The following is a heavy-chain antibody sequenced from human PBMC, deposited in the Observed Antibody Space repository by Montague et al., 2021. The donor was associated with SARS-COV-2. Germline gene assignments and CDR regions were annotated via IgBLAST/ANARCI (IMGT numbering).Heavy chain of an antibody. CDR2: IYYSGNT. Sequence: SETLSLTCTVSGGSISSSSYCWGWIRQPPGKGLEWIGSIYYSGNTYYNPSLKSRVTIYVDTSKNQFSLKLSSVTAADTAVYYCARDKAEYIVVVPAVPLAYGMDVWGQGTTVTVSS. V-gene: IGHV4-39*07. CDR3: ARDKAEYIVVVPAVPLAYGMDV. CDR1: GGSISSSSYC. D-gene: IGHD2-2*01. J-gene: IGHJ6*02.